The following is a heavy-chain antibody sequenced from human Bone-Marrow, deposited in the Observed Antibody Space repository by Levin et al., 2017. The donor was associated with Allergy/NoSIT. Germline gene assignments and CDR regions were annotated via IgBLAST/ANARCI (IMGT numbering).Heavy chain of an antibody. J-gene: IGHJ4*02. CDR1: GFTFSDHW. CDR2: IKSDGSLT. Sequence: GESLKISCAASGFTFSDHWMHWVRQAPGKGLVWVSRIKSDGSLTSYADFVKGRFSISRDNAKNTLYLQMNSLSAEDTAVYFCTRHCGGDCYSPSAFEYWGQGIPVTVSS. CDR3: TRHCGGDCYSPSAFEY. D-gene: IGHD2-21*02. V-gene: IGHV3-74*01.